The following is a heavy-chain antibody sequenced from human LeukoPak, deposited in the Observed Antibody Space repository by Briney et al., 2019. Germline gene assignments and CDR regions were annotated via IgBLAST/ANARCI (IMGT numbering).Heavy chain of an antibody. V-gene: IGHV6-1*01. CDR3: ARELWGFDY. Sequence: SQTLSLTCAISGDSFSTNSAAWNWSRQSPSRGLEWLGRTYYRSKWYNEYAVSVRSRITIDADTSKNQFSVHLNSVTPEDTAVYYCARELWGFDYWGQGTLVTVSS. J-gene: IGHJ4*02. D-gene: IGHD7-27*01. CDR2: TYYRSKWYN. CDR1: GDSFSTNSAA.